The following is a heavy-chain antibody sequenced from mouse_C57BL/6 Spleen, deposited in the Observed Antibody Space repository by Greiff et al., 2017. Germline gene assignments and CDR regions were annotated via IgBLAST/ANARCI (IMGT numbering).Heavy chain of an antibody. CDR2: INPNNGGT. CDR1: GYTFTDYN. J-gene: IGHJ4*01. D-gene: IGHD1-1*01. V-gene: IGHV1-18*01. CDR3: ARCVYGSSYAMDY. Sequence: EVQLQQSGPELVKPGASVKIPCKASGYTFTDYNMDWVKQSHGKSLEWIGDINPNNGGTIYNQKFKGKATLTVEKSSSTAYMELRSLTSEDTAVYYCARCVYGSSYAMDYWGQGTSVTVSS.